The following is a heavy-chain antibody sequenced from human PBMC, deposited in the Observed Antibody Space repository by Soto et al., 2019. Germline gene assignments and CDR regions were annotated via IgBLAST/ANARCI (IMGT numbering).Heavy chain of an antibody. CDR3: ARGPILVTSGGVPEALNSFDP. V-gene: IGHV4-59*01. CDR2: FYYSGIT. CDR1: GAAITTYY. J-gene: IGHJ5*02. Sequence: SETLSLTCTVSGAAITTYYWTWIRQSPGKGLEWIGYFYYSGITRYNPSLESRVTVSVDTSKNQFSLKLSSVSAADTAVYYCARGPILVTSGGVPEALNSFDPWGQGTLVTVS. D-gene: IGHD3-16*01.